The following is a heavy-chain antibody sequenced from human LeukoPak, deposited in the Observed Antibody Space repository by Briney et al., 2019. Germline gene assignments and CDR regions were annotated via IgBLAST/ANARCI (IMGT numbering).Heavy chain of an antibody. CDR2: ISAYNGNT. Sequence: ASVKVSCKASGYTFTSYGISWVQQAPGQGLEWMGWISAYNGNTNYAQKLQGRVTMTTDTSTSTAYMELRSLRSDDTAVYYCARVTLRPVAGDYWGQGTLVTVSS. J-gene: IGHJ4*02. CDR1: GYTFTSYG. V-gene: IGHV1-18*01. CDR3: ARVTLRPVAGDY. D-gene: IGHD6-19*01.